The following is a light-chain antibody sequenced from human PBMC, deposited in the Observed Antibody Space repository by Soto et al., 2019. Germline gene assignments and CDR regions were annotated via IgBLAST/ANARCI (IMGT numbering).Light chain of an antibody. CDR1: QGISSY. J-gene: IGKJ4*01. CDR3: QQLIT. Sequence: DIQLTQSPSFLSASVGDRVTITCRASQGISSYLAWYQQKPGKAPKLLIYAASTLQSGVPSRFSGSVSGTEFTLTNSSLQPEDFATYYYQQLITFGGGTKVEIK. V-gene: IGKV1-9*01. CDR2: AAS.